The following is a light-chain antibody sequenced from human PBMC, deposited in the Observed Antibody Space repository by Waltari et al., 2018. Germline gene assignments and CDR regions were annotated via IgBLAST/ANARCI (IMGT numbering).Light chain of an antibody. Sequence: IHLTQSPSSLSASIGYPVPITCRASQGISTFLAWYQQKPGNAPELLIFAVSALESGVPSRFSGGGSGTDFTLTITSLQPEDFATYYCQQLNTYPYTFGQGTKLEIK. CDR1: QGISTF. V-gene: IGKV1-9*01. CDR2: AVS. CDR3: QQLNTYPYT. J-gene: IGKJ2*01.